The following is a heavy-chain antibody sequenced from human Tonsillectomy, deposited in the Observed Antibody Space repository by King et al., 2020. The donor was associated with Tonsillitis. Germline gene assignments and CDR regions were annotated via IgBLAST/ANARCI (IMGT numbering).Heavy chain of an antibody. CDR3: LSGWGGAIPSYNWFDP. V-gene: IGHV3-30*01. CDR1: GFTFSSYA. J-gene: IGHJ5*02. D-gene: IGHD3-16*01. CDR2: ISYDGSNK. Sequence: VQLVESGGGVVQPGRSLRLSCAASGFTFSSYAMHWVRQAPGKGLEWVAVISYDGSNKYYADSVKGRFTISRDNSKNTLYLQMNSLRAEDTAVYYCLSGWGGAIPSYNWFDPWGQGTLVTVSS.